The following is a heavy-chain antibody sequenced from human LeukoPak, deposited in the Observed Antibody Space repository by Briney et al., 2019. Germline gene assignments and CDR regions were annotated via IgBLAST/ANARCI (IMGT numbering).Heavy chain of an antibody. CDR3: AREVYIAAAREYYFDY. CDR2: ICHSGST. Sequence: SETLSLTCTVSGGSISSYYWSWIRQPPGKGLEWIGSICHSGSTYYNPSLKSRVTISVDTSKNQFSLKLSSVTAADTAVYYCAREVYIAAAREYYFDYWGQGTLVTVSS. J-gene: IGHJ4*02. D-gene: IGHD6-13*01. V-gene: IGHV4-38-2*02. CDR1: GGSISSYY.